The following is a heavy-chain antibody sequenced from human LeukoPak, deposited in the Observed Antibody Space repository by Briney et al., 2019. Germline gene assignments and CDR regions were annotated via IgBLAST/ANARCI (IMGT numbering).Heavy chain of an antibody. CDR1: GGSFSSSDYY. J-gene: IGHJ5*02. Sequence: SETLSLTCTVSGGSFSSSDYYWGWIRQPPGKGLEWIGSIYYSGTTYYNPSLKSRVTISVDTSKNQFSLKLSSVTAADTAVYYCARDRLQLQPWGQGTLVTVSS. CDR3: ARDRLQLQP. V-gene: IGHV4-39*07. CDR2: IYYSGTT. D-gene: IGHD1-1*01.